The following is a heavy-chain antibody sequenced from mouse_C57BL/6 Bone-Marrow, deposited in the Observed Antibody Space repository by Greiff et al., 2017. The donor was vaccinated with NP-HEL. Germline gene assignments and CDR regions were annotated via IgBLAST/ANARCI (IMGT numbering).Heavy chain of an antibody. V-gene: IGHV5-4*01. CDR3: ARDPVDY. Sequence: EVHLVESGGGLVKPGGSLKLSCAASGFTFSSYAMSWVRQTPEKRLEWVATISDGGSYTYYPGNVKGRFTISRDNAKNNLYLQMSHLKSEDTAMYYCARDPVDYWGQGTTLTVSS. J-gene: IGHJ2*01. CDR1: GFTFSSYA. CDR2: ISDGGSYT.